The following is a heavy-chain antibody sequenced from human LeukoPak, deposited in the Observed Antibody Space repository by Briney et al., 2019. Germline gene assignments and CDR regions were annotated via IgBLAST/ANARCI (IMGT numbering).Heavy chain of an antibody. Sequence: PTQTLSLTCTVSGGSISSGYYYWSWIRQPPGKGLEYIGYIYCGGTYYNPSLKSRVTISVDTSKNQFSLKLSSVTAADTAVYYCARGTWSSSIDYWGQGTLVTVSS. CDR3: ARGTWSSSIDY. J-gene: IGHJ4*02. CDR1: GGSISSGYYY. V-gene: IGHV4-30-4*01. CDR2: IYCGGT. D-gene: IGHD6-6*01.